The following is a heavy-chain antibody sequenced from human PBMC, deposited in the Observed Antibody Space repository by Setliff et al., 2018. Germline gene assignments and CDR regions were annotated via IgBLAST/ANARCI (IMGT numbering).Heavy chain of an antibody. V-gene: IGHV4-39*02. CDR1: GASISSSRDY. D-gene: IGHD1-1*01. J-gene: IGHJ6*03. CDR2: IYYSGST. Sequence: PSETLSLTCTVSGASISSSRDYWGWIRQPPGKGLEWIGSIYYSGSTYYNPSLKSRVTISVDTSKNQFSLKLSSVTAADTAVYYCARDREGDGNYHMDVWGKGTTVTVSS. CDR3: ARDREGDGNYHMDV.